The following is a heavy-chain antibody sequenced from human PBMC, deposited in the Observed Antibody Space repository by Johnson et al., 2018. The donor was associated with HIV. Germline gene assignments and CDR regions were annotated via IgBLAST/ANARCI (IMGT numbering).Heavy chain of an antibody. J-gene: IGHJ3*01. CDR2: ISYDGSNK. V-gene: IGHV3-30*03. D-gene: IGHD1-1*01. CDR1: GFTFSRCG. Sequence: QVQLVESGGGVVQPGRSLRLSCIASGFTFSRCGMHWVRQAPGKGLEWVALISYDGSNKYYADSVKGRFTTSRDNSKNTLFLQMNSLRPEDTAVFYCVRGREGVDNSGGSFDVWGQGTMVIVSS. CDR3: VRGREGVDNSGGSFDV.